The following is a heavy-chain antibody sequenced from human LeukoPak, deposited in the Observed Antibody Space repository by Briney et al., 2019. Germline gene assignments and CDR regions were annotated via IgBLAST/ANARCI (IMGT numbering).Heavy chain of an antibody. CDR2: ITSTSDTI. J-gene: IGHJ4*02. D-gene: IGHD6-19*01. CDR1: EFTFSSYA. V-gene: IGHV3-48*01. Sequence: PGGSLRLSCVASEFTFSSYAMNWVRQAPGKGLEWVSYITSTSDTIYYADSVKGRFTISRDNAKNSLYLQMNSLRAEDTAVYYCASGWLGVFDYWGQGTLVTVSS. CDR3: ASGWLGVFDY.